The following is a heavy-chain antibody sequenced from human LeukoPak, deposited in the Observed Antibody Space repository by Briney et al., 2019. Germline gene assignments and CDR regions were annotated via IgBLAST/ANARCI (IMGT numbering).Heavy chain of an antibody. CDR1: GYSFTNYW. CDR2: IFPGDSDT. J-gene: IGHJ3*02. V-gene: IGHV5-51*01. CDR3: ARSLETDTPDAFDI. Sequence: GESLKISCKGFGYSFTNYWIGWVRQMPGKGLEWMGIIFPGDSDTKYSPAFQGQVSMSVDKSISTAFLQWSSLKASDTAMYYCARSLETDTPDAFDIWGQGTLVTVSS. D-gene: IGHD2-15*01.